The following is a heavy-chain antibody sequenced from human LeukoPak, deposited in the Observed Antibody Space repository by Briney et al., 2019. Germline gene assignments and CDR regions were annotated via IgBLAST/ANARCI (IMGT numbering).Heavy chain of an antibody. CDR3: ARDSSGENGVWFDP. Sequence: SETLSLTCAVSGGSITSGGYSWSWIRQPPGTGLEWIGYIYYSGSTYYNPSLKSRVTISVDRSKNQFSLKLSSVTAADTAVYYCARDSSGENGVWFDPWGQGTLVTVSS. D-gene: IGHD3-22*01. CDR1: GGSITSGGYS. V-gene: IGHV4-30-2*01. J-gene: IGHJ5*02. CDR2: IYYSGST.